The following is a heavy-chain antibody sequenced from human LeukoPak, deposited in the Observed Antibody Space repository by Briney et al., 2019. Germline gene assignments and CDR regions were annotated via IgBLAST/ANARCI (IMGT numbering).Heavy chain of an antibody. Sequence: PGGSLRLSCAASGFKFSSYAMNWVRQAPGKGLEWVSTISGSGGSTYYADSVKGRFTISRDNGKNSLYLQMNSLRAEDTAVYYCARDRLHYGEYEKTFDYWGQGTLVTVSS. CDR2: ISGSGGST. D-gene: IGHD4-17*01. CDR3: ARDRLHYGEYEKTFDY. CDR1: GFKFSSYA. V-gene: IGHV3-23*01. J-gene: IGHJ4*02.